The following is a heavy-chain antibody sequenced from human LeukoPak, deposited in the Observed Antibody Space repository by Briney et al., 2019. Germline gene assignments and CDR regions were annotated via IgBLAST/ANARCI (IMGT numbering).Heavy chain of an antibody. CDR3: ARGSYYDSSWGGAFGI. J-gene: IGHJ3*02. CDR2: INPSGGST. CDR1: GYTFTSYY. D-gene: IGHD3-22*01. Sequence: ASVKVSCKASGYTFTSYYMHWVRQAPGQGLEWMGIINPSGGSTSYAQKFQGRVTMTRDTSTSTVYMELSSLRSEDTAVYYCARGSYYDSSWGGAFGIWGQGTMVTVSS. V-gene: IGHV1-46*01.